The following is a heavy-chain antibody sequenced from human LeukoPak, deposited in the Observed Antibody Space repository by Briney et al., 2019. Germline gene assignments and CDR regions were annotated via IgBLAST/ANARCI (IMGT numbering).Heavy chain of an antibody. CDR2: IRQDGSDK. Sequence: PGGSLRLSCAASGFTFSNYWMTWVRQAPGKGLDWVANIRQDGSDKYYVHSVRGRFTISRDNAKNSLYLDMNSLRAEDTAVYYCAKCYPRSCSGGSCYAGGYYFDYWGQGTLVTVSS. V-gene: IGHV3-7*01. CDR1: GFTFSNYW. J-gene: IGHJ4*02. D-gene: IGHD2-15*01. CDR3: AKCYPRSCSGGSCYAGGYYFDY.